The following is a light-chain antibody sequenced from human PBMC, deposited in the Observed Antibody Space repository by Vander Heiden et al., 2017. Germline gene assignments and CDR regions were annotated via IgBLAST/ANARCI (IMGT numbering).Light chain of an antibody. J-gene: IGLJ3*02. CDR3: AVWDDSLNGWV. CDR2: ANN. CDR1: SSNIGPNS. V-gene: IGLV1-44*01. Sequence: QSVLTQPPSASRTPGQRVTISCSGSSSNIGPNSVNWYQQLPGTAPKLLIYANNHRPSGVPARFSGSKSGTSASLAIRGLQSADEADYYCAVWDDSLNGWVFGGGTKLTVL.